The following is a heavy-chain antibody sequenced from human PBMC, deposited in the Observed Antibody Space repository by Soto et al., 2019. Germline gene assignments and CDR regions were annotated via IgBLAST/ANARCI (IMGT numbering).Heavy chain of an antibody. CDR2: IWYDGSNK. CDR1: GFTFSSYG. V-gene: IGHV3-33*01. D-gene: IGHD6-13*01. CDR3: ARDPRQYSSSWLPNWFDP. Sequence: GGSLRLSCAASGFTFSSYGMHWVRQAPGKGLEWVAVIWYDGSNKYYADSVKGRFTISRDNSKNTLYLQMNSLRAEDTAVYYCARDPRQYSSSWLPNWFDPWGQGTLVTVSS. J-gene: IGHJ5*02.